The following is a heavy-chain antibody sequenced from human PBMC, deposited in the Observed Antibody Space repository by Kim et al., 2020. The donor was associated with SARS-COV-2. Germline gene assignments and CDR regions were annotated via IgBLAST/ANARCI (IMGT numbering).Heavy chain of an antibody. CDR1: GYTFISYD. CDR2: MNPNSGNR. J-gene: IGHJ4*02. V-gene: IGHV1-8*02. Sequence: ASVKVSCNASGYTFISYDINWVRQATGQGLEWMGWMNPNSGNRGYAQKFQGRVTMTRSTSISTAYMELSSLRPEDTAVYYCVRVVGSIDFWGQGTLVTVS. D-gene: IGHD2-2*01. CDR3: VRVVGSIDF.